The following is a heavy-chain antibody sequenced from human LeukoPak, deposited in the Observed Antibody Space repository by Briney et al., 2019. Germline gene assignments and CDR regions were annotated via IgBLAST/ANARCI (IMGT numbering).Heavy chain of an antibody. CDR2: INTEGTNT. J-gene: IGHJ4*02. D-gene: IGHD1-26*01. V-gene: IGHV3-74*01. CDR1: GFTFSSYW. Sequence: GGSLRLSCAASGFTFSSYWMHWVRQVPGKGLVWVSRINTEGTNTTYADSVKGRFTMSRDNAKSRLYLQMNSLRAEDTAVYYCARGYSGTYRVDYWGQGTLVTVSS. CDR3: ARGYSGTYRVDY.